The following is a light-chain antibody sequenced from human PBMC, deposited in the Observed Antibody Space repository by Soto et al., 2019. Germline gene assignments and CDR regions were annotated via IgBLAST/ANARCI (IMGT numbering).Light chain of an antibody. Sequence: QSVLTQPPSVSGSPGQSVTISCTGTSSDLGSYNYVSWFQHHPGKAPKLIIYEVSYRPSGVSNRFSGSKSGDTASLTISGLQAEDEADYYCSSFTNTITRYAFGTGTKVTVL. V-gene: IGLV2-14*01. CDR3: SSFTNTITRYA. CDR1: SSDLGSYNY. J-gene: IGLJ1*01. CDR2: EVS.